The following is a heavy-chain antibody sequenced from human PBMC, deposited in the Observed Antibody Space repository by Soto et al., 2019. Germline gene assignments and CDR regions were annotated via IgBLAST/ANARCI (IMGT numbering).Heavy chain of an antibody. CDR3: AKDRYCSATSCHDVGS. V-gene: IGHV3-23*01. Sequence: EVQLLESGGGLVQPGGSLRLSCAASGFSVTSYAMSWLRQAPGKGLEWVSVLRGSGIGKDYADSVKGRFTISRDNSRNTLYLQMSGLRVEDTAVYYCAKDRYCSATSCHDVGSWGQGTLVTVSS. CDR2: LRGSGIGK. D-gene: IGHD2-2*01. CDR1: GFSVTSYA. J-gene: IGHJ4*02.